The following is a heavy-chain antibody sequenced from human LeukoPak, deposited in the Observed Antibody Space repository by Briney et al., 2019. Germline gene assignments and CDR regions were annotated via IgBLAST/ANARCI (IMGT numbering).Heavy chain of an antibody. CDR2: INPNSGGT. D-gene: IGHD6-13*01. CDR3: ARDVRYSSTDY. CDR1: GYTFTGYY. J-gene: IGHJ4*02. Sequence: ASVKVSCKGSGYTFTGYYMHWVRQAPGQGLEWMGWINPNSGGTNHAQKFQGRVTMTRDTSISTAYMELSRLRSDYTAVYYCARDVRYSSTDYWGQGTLVTVSS. V-gene: IGHV1-2*02.